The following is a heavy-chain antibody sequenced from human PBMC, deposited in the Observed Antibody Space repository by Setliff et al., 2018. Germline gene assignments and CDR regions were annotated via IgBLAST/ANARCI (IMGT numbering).Heavy chain of an antibody. V-gene: IGHV1-2*02. J-gene: IGHJ4*02. CDR3: VIPFCAGATCPPS. Sequence: ASVKVSCKTSAYTFSGYYIHWVRQAPGQGLQWMGWINPNFGDTNYAPKFQGRVTMTRDTSIRTAYMEVNRLRSDDTAVYYSVIPFCAGATCPPSWGQGTLVTVSS. CDR1: AYTFSGYY. CDR2: INPNFGDT. D-gene: IGHD2-21*01.